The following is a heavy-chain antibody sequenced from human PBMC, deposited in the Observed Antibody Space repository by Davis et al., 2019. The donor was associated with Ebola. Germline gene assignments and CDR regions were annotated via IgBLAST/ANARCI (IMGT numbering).Heavy chain of an antibody. D-gene: IGHD6-19*01. CDR2: LGLSADT. CDR3: AKDTSSVWFDV. J-gene: IGHJ6*02. Sequence: GGSLRLSCAASGFVFSSYVMSWVRRAPGKGLEWVSTLGLSADTYYADSVKGRFTISRDNSKNTPLLQMNSLRVEDTAIYYCAKDTSSVWFDVWGQGTTVTVSS. CDR1: GFVFSSYV. V-gene: IGHV3-23*01.